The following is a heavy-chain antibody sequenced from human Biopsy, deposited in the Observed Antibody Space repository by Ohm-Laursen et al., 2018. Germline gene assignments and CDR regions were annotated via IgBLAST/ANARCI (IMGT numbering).Heavy chain of an antibody. CDR3: ARVPLPGIGAAYQGRFLYGMDV. CDR1: GGSFNGYF. V-gene: IGHV4-34*01. J-gene: IGHJ6*02. CDR2: ITQSGST. Sequence: GTLSLTCAVYGGSFNGYFWSWIRQPPGKGLEWIGDITQSGSTNYSPSLKSRVTISVETAKKQFSLSLRSVTAADTAVYYCARVPLPGIGAAYQGRFLYGMDVWGQGTTVSASS. D-gene: IGHD6-13*01.